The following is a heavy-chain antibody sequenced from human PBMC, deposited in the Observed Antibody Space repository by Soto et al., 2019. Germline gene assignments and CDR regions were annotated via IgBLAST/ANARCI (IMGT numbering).Heavy chain of an antibody. CDR1: GFTFSSYA. CDR3: ATTSNSGYDFWGFYYYYGMDV. V-gene: IGHV3-23*01. CDR2: ISGSGGST. J-gene: IGHJ6*02. Sequence: PGGSLRLSCAASGFTFSSYAMSWVRQAPGKGLEWVSAISGSGGSTYYADSVKGRFTISRDNSKNTLYLQMNSLRAEDTAVYYCATTSNSGYDFWGFYYYYGMDVWGQGTTVTVSS. D-gene: IGHD5-12*01.